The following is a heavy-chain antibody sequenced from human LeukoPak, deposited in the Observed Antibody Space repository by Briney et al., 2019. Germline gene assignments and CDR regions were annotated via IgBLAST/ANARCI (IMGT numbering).Heavy chain of an antibody. CDR3: AGQSRLGYRSGGSCYSQPFDP. CDR2: ISSSGFNI. D-gene: IGHD2-15*01. V-gene: IGHV3-48*03. J-gene: IGHJ5*02. CDR1: GFTFSSYE. Sequence: QTGGSLRLSCAVSGFTFSSYEMNWVRQAPGKGLEWVSYISSSGFNIYYADSVKGRFTISRDNAKNSLYLQMNSLRAEDTAVYYCAGQSRLGYRSGGSCYSQPFDPWGQGTLVTVSS.